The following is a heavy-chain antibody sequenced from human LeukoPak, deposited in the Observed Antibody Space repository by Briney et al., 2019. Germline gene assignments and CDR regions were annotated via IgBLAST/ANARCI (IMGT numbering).Heavy chain of an antibody. CDR1: GFTFSSHA. Sequence: GSLRLSCAASGFTFSSHAMHWVRQAPGKGLEWIGEINHSGSTNYNPSLKSRVTISVDTSKKQFSLKLNSVTAADTAVYYCARAMVRGVMPFPPFDYWGQGTLVTVSS. CDR3: ARAMVRGVMPFPPFDY. D-gene: IGHD3-10*01. V-gene: IGHV4-34*01. J-gene: IGHJ4*02. CDR2: INHSGST.